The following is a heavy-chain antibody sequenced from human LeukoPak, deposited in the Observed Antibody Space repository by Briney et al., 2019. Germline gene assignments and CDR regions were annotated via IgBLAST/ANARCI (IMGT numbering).Heavy chain of an antibody. J-gene: IGHJ5*02. Sequence: PSQTLSLTCTVSGGSISSGDYYWSWIRQPPGKGLEWIGYIYYRGSTYYNPSLKSRVTISVDTSKNQFSLKLSSVTAADTAVYYCARAPLTIFGVVMPFDPWGQGTLVTVSS. V-gene: IGHV4-30-4*01. D-gene: IGHD3-3*01. CDR1: GGSISSGDYY. CDR3: ARAPLTIFGVVMPFDP. CDR2: IYYRGST.